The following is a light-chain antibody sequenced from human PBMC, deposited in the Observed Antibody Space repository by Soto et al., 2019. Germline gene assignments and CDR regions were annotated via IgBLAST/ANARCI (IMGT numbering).Light chain of an antibody. CDR3: QQYNSYSPWT. Sequence: DIQMTQSPSTLSASVGDRVTITCRASQSISSWLAWYQQKPGKAPKLLIYDASSLESGVPSRFSGSGSGTEFTLTISSLQSEDFATYYCQQYNSYSPWTFGQGTKVDIK. V-gene: IGKV1-5*01. J-gene: IGKJ1*01. CDR1: QSISSW. CDR2: DAS.